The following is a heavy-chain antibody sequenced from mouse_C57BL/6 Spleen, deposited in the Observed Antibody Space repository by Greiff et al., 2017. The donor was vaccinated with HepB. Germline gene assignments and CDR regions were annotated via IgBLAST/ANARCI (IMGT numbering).Heavy chain of an antibody. V-gene: IGHV5-17*01. Sequence: EVKLMESGGGLVKPGGSLKLSCAASGFTFSDYGMHWVRQAPEKGLEWVAYISSGSSTIYYADTVKGRFTISRDNAKNTLFLQMTSLRSEDTAMYYCARGLLRYYAMDYWGQRTSVTVSS. D-gene: IGHD1-1*01. CDR1: GFTFSDYG. J-gene: IGHJ4*01. CDR2: ISSGSSTI. CDR3: ARGLLRYYAMDY.